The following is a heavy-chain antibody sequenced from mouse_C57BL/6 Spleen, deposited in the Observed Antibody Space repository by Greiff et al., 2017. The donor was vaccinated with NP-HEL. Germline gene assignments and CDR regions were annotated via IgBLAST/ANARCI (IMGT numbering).Heavy chain of an antibody. D-gene: IGHD1-1*01. J-gene: IGHJ1*03. CDR1: GYTFTSYW. V-gene: IGHV1-55*01. CDR2: IYPGSGST. Sequence: QVQLQQPGAELVKPGASVKMSCKASGYTFTSYWITWVKQRPGQGLEWIGDIYPGSGSTNYNEKFKSKATLTVDTSSSTAYMQLSSLTSEDSAVYYCARRRYGSSYRYCDVWGTGTTVTVSS. CDR3: ARRRYGSSYRYCDV.